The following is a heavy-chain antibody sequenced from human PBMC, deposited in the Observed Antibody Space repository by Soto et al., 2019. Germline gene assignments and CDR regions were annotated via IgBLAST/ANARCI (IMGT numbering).Heavy chain of an antibody. J-gene: IGHJ3*01. CDR3: ARRGST. CDR2: IHPAGQPI. CDR1: GFTFSSSE. D-gene: IGHD2-2*01. V-gene: IGHV3-48*03. Sequence: EVQLVESGGGLVQPGGSLRLPCVASGFTFSSSEMYWVRQAPGKGLEWVSSIHPAGQPIFFADSVKGRFTISRDNAKKSVYMQMNSLRAEDTAVYYCARRGSTWGQGTMVTVSS.